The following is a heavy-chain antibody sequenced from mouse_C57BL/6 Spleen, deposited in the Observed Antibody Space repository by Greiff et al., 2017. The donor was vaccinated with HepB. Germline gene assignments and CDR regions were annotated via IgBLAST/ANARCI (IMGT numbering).Heavy chain of an antibody. D-gene: IGHD1-1*01. Sequence: VKLQQSGAELMKPGASVKLSCKATGYTFTGYWIEWVKQRPGHGLEWIGEILPGSGSTNYNEKFKGKATFTADTSSNTAYMQLSSLTTEDSAIYYCARRYYGSSYDWYFDVWGTGTTVTVSS. J-gene: IGHJ1*03. V-gene: IGHV1-9*01. CDR2: ILPGSGST. CDR3: ARRYYGSSYDWYFDV. CDR1: GYTFTGYW.